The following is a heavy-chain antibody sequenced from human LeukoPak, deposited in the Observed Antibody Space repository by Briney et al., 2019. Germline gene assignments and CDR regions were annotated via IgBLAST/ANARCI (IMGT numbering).Heavy chain of an antibody. V-gene: IGHV3-7*01. J-gene: IGHJ4*02. CDR2: IKLDGTQK. Sequence: GGSLRLSCAASGFTFRNYWMSWTRQAPGRGLEWVANIKLDGTQKNYIQSVRGRFTISRDNARNFLYLQLSSLRAEDTAVYYCTRDFWTDYWGQGTLVTVSS. CDR3: TRDFWTDY. D-gene: IGHD3/OR15-3a*01. CDR1: GFTFRNYW.